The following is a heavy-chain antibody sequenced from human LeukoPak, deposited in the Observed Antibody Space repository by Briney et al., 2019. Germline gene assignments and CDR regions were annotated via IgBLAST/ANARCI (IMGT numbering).Heavy chain of an antibody. CDR1: GFTFTSYG. J-gene: IGHJ4*02. V-gene: IGHV3-33*01. Sequence: PGGSLRLSCATSGFTFTSYGMHWVCQARGKGLEWVAVIWYDGSNKYYADSVKGRFTISRDDSKNTLYLQMNSLRAEDTAVYYCARDRAIDWGQGTLVTVSS. D-gene: IGHD5-24*01. CDR3: ARDRAID. CDR2: IWYDGSNK.